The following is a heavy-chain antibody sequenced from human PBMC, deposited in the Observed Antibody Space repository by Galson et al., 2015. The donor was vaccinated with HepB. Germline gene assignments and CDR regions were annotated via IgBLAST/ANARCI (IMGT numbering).Heavy chain of an antibody. D-gene: IGHD3-22*01. CDR2: ISYDGSNK. J-gene: IGHJ6*02. CDR1: GFTLSSYA. V-gene: IGHV3-30-3*01. CDR3: AVPTYDSSGYGPGYYYYGMDV. Sequence: SLRLSCAASGFTLSSYAMHWVRQAPGKGLEWVAVISYDGSNKYYADSVKGRFTISRDNSKNTLYLQMNSLRAEDTAVYYCAVPTYDSSGYGPGYYYYGMDVWGQGTTATVSS.